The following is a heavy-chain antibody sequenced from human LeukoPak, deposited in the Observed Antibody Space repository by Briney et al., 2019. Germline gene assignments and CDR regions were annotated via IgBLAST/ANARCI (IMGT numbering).Heavy chain of an antibody. CDR3: ERSLAPHYYFAS. CDR1: GFTFSSYA. Sequence: GGSLRLSCAASGFTFSSYAMSWVRQAPGKGLEWVSAISGSGGSTYYADSVKGRFTISRDNSKNSLYLQMNSLRAEDTAVYYRERSLAPHYYFASWGPGKLVTVSS. V-gene: IGHV3-23*01. CDR2: ISGSGGST. J-gene: IGHJ4*02.